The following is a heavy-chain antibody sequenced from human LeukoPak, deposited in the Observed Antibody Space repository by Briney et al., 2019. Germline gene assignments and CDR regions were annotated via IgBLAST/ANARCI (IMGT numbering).Heavy chain of an antibody. CDR3: ARGLGGGYSGYVATRSYFDY. CDR1: GGSFRGSY. Sequence: SETLSLICAVYGGSFRGSYWRCILPPPAKGPDCIGEIKHSGNTNYNPFSNSRVTISVDTFNRLMSLKLISVTAADTAVYYCARGLGGGYSGYVATRSYFDYWGKGTLVTVS. V-gene: IGHV4-34*01. J-gene: IGHJ4*02. D-gene: IGHD5-12*01. CDR2: IKHSGNT.